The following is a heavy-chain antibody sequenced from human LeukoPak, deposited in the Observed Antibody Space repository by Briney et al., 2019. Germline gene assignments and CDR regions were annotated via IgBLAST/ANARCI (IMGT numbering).Heavy chain of an antibody. Sequence: SETLSLTCTVSGGSISSGGYYWSWIRQHPGKGLEWIGYIYYSGSTYYNPSLKSRVTISVDTSKNQFSLKLSSVTAADTAVYYCARRHSRGWRDDAFDIWGQGTMVTVSS. CDR1: GGSISSGGYY. CDR2: IYYSGST. D-gene: IGHD6-19*01. V-gene: IGHV4-31*03. J-gene: IGHJ3*02. CDR3: ARRHSRGWRDDAFDI.